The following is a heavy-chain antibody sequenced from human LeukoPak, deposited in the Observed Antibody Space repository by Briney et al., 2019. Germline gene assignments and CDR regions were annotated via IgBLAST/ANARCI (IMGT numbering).Heavy chain of an antibody. Sequence: PSEILSLTCAVYGGSFSGHYWTWIRQPPGKGLEWIGEINHSGSTNYNPSLKSRVTISVDTSKNQFSLKLSSVTAADTAVYYCARADYSSTWSHDYYYMDVWGKGTTVTVSS. CDR3: ARADYSSTWSHDYYYMDV. CDR2: INHSGST. CDR1: GGSFSGHY. V-gene: IGHV4-34*01. J-gene: IGHJ6*03. D-gene: IGHD6-13*01.